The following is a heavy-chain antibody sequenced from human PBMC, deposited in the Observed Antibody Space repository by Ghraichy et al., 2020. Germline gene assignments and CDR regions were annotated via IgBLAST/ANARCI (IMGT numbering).Heavy chain of an antibody. D-gene: IGHD1-7*01. CDR1: GFIFSNYA. CDR3: VKGRGPTNYNWFDP. Sequence: GGSLRLSCAASGFIFSNYAMSWVRQAPGKGLEWVSVISGSGDNTYYAESVKGRFTISRDNSKNNLYLQMNSLRTEDTALYYCVKGRGPTNYNWFDPWGQGTLVAVSS. J-gene: IGHJ5*02. V-gene: IGHV3-23*01. CDR2: ISGSGDNT.